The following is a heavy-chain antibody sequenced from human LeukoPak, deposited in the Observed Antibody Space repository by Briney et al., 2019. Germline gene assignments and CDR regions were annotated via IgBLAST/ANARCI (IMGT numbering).Heavy chain of an antibody. CDR3: ARDPAAWDY. D-gene: IGHD6-13*01. CDR1: GFTFSSYA. CDR2: IEADGTEK. Sequence: GRSLRLSCAASGFTFSSYAMHWVRQAPGKGLEWVANIEADGTEKYYVDSVKGRFTVSRDNARNSLYLQMSSLRVEDTAVYYCARDPAAWDYWGQGTLVTVSS. J-gene: IGHJ4*02. V-gene: IGHV3-7*04.